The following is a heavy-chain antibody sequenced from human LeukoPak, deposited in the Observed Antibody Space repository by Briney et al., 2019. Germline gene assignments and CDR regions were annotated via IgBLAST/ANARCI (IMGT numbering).Heavy chain of an antibody. CDR2: ISGSGSST. CDR1: GFTLSTYA. V-gene: IGHV3-23*01. Sequence: GGSLRLSCAASGFTLSTYAMSWVRQAPGKGLEWVSVISGSGSSTYYADSVKGRFTISRDNSKNTLYLQMNSLRAEDTAIYFCAKGRYNYGPLDYWGQGTLVTVSS. D-gene: IGHD5-18*01. CDR3: AKGRYNYGPLDY. J-gene: IGHJ4*02.